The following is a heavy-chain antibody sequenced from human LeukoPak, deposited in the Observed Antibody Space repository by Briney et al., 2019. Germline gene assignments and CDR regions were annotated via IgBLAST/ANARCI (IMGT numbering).Heavy chain of an antibody. CDR3: AKEVVVVVAATRFDP. D-gene: IGHD2-15*01. CDR1: GFSFSSSG. Sequence: PGRSLRLSCAASGFSFSSSGMHWVRQAPGRGLEWVAVLSHDGSYEQCADSVKGRFTISGDNSKNTLYLQMNSLRVEDTAVYYCAKEVVVVVAATRFDPWGQGTLVTVSS. V-gene: IGHV3-30*18. J-gene: IGHJ5*02. CDR2: LSHDGSYE.